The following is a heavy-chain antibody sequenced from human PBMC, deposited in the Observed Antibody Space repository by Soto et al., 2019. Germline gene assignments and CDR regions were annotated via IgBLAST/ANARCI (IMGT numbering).Heavy chain of an antibody. J-gene: IGHJ4*02. D-gene: IGHD3-10*01. V-gene: IGHV3-30*18. Sequence: LRLSCAASGFTFSSYGMHWVRQAPGKGLEWVAVISYDGSNKYYADSVKGRFTISRDNSKNTLYLQMNSLRAEDTAVYYCAKDVFGYFDYWGQGTPVTVSS. CDR1: GFTFSSYG. CDR3: AKDVFGYFDY. CDR2: ISYDGSNK.